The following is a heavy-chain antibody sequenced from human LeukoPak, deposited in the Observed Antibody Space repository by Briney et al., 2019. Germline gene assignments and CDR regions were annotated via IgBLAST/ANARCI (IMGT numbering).Heavy chain of an antibody. CDR3: ARDQYDSSEGLIDY. CDR1: GFTFSSYG. CDR2: IWYDGSNK. V-gene: IGHV3-33*01. D-gene: IGHD3-22*01. J-gene: IGHJ4*02. Sequence: GGSLRLSCAASGFTFSSYGMHRVRQAPGKGLEWVAVIWYDGSNKYYADSVKGRFTISRDNSKNTLYLQMNSLRAEDTAVYYCARDQYDSSEGLIDYWGQGTLVTVSS.